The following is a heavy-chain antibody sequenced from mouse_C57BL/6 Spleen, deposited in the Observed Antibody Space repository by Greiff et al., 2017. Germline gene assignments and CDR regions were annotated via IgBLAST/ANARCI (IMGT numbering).Heavy chain of an antibody. CDR2: ISSGSSTI. J-gene: IGHJ4*01. Sequence: EVKLMESGGGLVKPGGSLKLSCAASGFTFSDYGMHWVRQAPEKGLEWVAYISSGSSTIYYADTVKGRFTISRDNAKNTLFLQMTSLRSEDTAMYYCARYGSSYGRAMDYWGQGTSVTVSS. D-gene: IGHD1-1*01. CDR1: GFTFSDYG. CDR3: ARYGSSYGRAMDY. V-gene: IGHV5-17*01.